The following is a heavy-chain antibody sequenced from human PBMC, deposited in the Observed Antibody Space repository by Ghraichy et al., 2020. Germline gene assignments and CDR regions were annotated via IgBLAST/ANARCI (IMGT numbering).Heavy chain of an antibody. Sequence: ASVKVSCKASGYTFTSYDINWVRQATGQGLEWMGWMNPNSGDTGYSQKFQGRVTMTRNTSITTAYMELSSLRSEDTAVYYCARGYTDYTDYIAVAGNWGQGTLVTVSS. CDR2: MNPNSGDT. D-gene: IGHD6-19*01. CDR3: ARGYTDYTDYIAVAGN. CDR1: GYTFTSYD. V-gene: IGHV1-8*01. J-gene: IGHJ4*02.